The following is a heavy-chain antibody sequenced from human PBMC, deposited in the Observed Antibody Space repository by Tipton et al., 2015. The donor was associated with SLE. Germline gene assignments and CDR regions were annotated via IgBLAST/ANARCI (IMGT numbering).Heavy chain of an antibody. Sequence: TLSLTCHVAGGPIRNSPYYWAWIRQTRGKRLEWIGSVFDTGYTAYSPSLEGRVSISVDTSNNEFSLKLSSVTAADTAVYFCARQDLGRAATLTFDIWGLGTLVTVSS. D-gene: IGHD6-25*01. J-gene: IGHJ4*02. CDR1: GGPIRNSPYY. CDR2: VFDTGYT. CDR3: ARQDLGRAATLTFDI. V-gene: IGHV4-39*01.